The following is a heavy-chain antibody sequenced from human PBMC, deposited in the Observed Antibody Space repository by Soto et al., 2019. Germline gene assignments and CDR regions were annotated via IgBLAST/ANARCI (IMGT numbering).Heavy chain of an antibody. Sequence: SETLSLTCTVSGGSVSSGSYYWSWIRQPPGKRLEWIGYIYYSGSTNYNPSLKSRVTISVDTSKNQFSLKLSSVTAADTAVYYCARDAPITIFGVVNPDYYFDYWGQGTLVTVSS. V-gene: IGHV4-61*01. CDR1: GGSVSSGSYY. J-gene: IGHJ4*02. D-gene: IGHD3-3*01. CDR2: IYYSGST. CDR3: ARDAPITIFGVVNPDYYFDY.